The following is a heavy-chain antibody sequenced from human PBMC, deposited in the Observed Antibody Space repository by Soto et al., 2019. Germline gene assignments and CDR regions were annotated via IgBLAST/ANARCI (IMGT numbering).Heavy chain of an antibody. Sequence: QVQLVQSGAEVKKPGSSVKVSCKASGGTFSSYAISWVRQAPGQGLEWMGGIIPIFGTANYAQKFQGRVTITADESTSTAYMELSSLRSEDTAVYYCARDRGSEIATARGAFDIWGQGTMVTVSS. CDR2: IIPIFGTA. V-gene: IGHV1-69*01. J-gene: IGHJ3*02. CDR3: ARDRGSEIATARGAFDI. CDR1: GGTFSSYA. D-gene: IGHD3-10*01.